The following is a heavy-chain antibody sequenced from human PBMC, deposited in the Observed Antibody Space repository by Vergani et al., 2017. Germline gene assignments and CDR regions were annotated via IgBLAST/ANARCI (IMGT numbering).Heavy chain of an antibody. CDR3: ARSRIYYGAGSPDY. CDR1: GASANSYY. CDR2: VSFRGDT. J-gene: IGHJ4*02. Sequence: QVKLQESGPGLVKPSETLSLTCTVSGASANSYYWSWIRQPPGKGLEWMGYVSFRGDTLYDPSVKGRMTISLNTSSNQFSLYLTSVTAADTAVYYCARSRIYYGAGSPDYWGQGTPVTVSS. V-gene: IGHV4-59*02. D-gene: IGHD3-10*01.